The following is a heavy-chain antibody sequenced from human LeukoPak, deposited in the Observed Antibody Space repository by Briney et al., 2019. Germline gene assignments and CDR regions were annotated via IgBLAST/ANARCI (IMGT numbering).Heavy chain of an antibody. D-gene: IGHD3-9*01. CDR3: ARGGYDILTGLANWFDP. Sequence: PGGSLRLSCAASGFTFSSYGMHWVRQAPGKGLEWVAVIWYDGSNKYYADSVKGRFTISRDNSKNTLYLQVNSLRAEDTAVYYCARGGYDILTGLANWFDPWGQGTLVTVSS. V-gene: IGHV3-33*01. CDR2: IWYDGSNK. CDR1: GFTFSSYG. J-gene: IGHJ5*02.